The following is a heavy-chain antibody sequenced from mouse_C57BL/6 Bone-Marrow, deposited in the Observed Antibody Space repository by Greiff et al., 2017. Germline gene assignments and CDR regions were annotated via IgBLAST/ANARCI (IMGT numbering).Heavy chain of an antibody. D-gene: IGHD1-1*01. V-gene: IGHV14-4*01. Sequence: VQLQQSGAELVRPGASVKLSCTASGFNIKDDYMHWVKQRPEQGLEWIGWLDPENGDTAYASKFPGKATITADTSSNTAYLQLSSLTSEDTAVYYCTTPYYGSSYGYWYFDVWGTGTTVTVSS. CDR2: LDPENGDT. CDR3: TTPYYGSSYGYWYFDV. CDR1: GFNIKDDY. J-gene: IGHJ1*03.